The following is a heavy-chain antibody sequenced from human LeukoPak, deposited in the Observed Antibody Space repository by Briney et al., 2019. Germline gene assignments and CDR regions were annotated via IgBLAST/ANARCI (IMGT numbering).Heavy chain of an antibody. Sequence: ASVKVSCKASGYTFTSYGISWVRQAPGQGLEWMGWISAYNGNTNYAQKLQGRVTMTTDTSTSTAYMELRSLRSDATAVYSCAREGIAVAGNWFDPWGQGTLVTVSS. D-gene: IGHD6-19*01. V-gene: IGHV1-18*01. CDR2: ISAYNGNT. CDR3: AREGIAVAGNWFDP. J-gene: IGHJ5*02. CDR1: GYTFTSYG.